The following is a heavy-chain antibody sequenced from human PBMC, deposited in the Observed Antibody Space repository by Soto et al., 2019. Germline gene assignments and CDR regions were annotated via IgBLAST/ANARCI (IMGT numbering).Heavy chain of an antibody. J-gene: IGHJ4*02. D-gene: IGHD6-19*01. CDR3: ARSPGVPHSSGWYWEDY. V-gene: IGHV1-8*01. CDR1: GYTFTSYD. Sequence: QVQLVQSGAEVKKPGASVKVSCKASGYTFTSYDINWVRQATGQGLEWMGWMNHNSGNTGYAQKFQSRVTMTRHTSISTDYMELSSLRSENTAVYYCARSPGVPHSSGWYWEDYWVQGTLVTVSS. CDR2: MNHNSGNT.